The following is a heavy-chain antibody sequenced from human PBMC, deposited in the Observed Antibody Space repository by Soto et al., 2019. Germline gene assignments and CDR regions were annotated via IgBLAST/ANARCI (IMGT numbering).Heavy chain of an antibody. J-gene: IGHJ6*02. Sequence: SVKVSCKASGGTFSSYAISWVRQAPGQGLEWMGGIIPIFGTANYAQKFQGRVTITADESTSTAYMELSSLRSEDTAVYYCAIRLGEVSLSYYGMDVWGQGTKGTVSS. CDR1: GGTFSSYA. V-gene: IGHV1-69*13. CDR2: IIPIFGTA. D-gene: IGHD3-16*02. CDR3: AIRLGEVSLSYYGMDV.